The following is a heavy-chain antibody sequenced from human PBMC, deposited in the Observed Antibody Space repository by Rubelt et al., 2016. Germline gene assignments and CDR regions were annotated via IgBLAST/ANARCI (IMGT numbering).Heavy chain of an antibody. Sequence: QVQLVQSGAEVKKPGSSVKVSCKASGGTFSSYAISWVRQAPGQGLEWMGRIIPILGMANYPQTFQGRVTITADKSTSTAYMELSSLRSDDTAVYYGARSKLAARNLFDYWGQGTLVTVSS. J-gene: IGHJ4*02. CDR2: IIPILGMA. D-gene: IGHD6-6*01. V-gene: IGHV1-69*04. CDR3: ARSKLAARNLFDY. CDR1: GGTFSSYA.